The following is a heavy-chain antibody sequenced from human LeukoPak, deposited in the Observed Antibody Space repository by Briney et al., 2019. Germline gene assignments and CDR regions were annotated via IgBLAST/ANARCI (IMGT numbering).Heavy chain of an antibody. CDR1: GYTFTSYD. Sequence: GASVKVSFKASGYTFTSYDINWVRQATGQGLEWMGWMNPNSGNTGYAQKSQGRVTMTRNTSISTAYMELSSQRSEDTAVYYCARSTTSWYPYYYYYYMDVWGKGTTVTVSS. CDR3: ARSTTSWYPYYYYYYMDV. CDR2: MNPNSGNT. V-gene: IGHV1-8*01. D-gene: IGHD6-13*01. J-gene: IGHJ6*03.